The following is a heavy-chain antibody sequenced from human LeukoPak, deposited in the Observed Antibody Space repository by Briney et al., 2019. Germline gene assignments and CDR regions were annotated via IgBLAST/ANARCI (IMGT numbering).Heavy chain of an antibody. CDR1: GFTFRNYW. Sequence: GESLRLSCAASGFTFRNYWMHWVRQAPGKGLVWVSRINSDGSSTIYADSVKGRFTISRDNAKNTLYLQMNSLRAEDTAVYYCARGPYYDTSGPDYWGQGTLVTVSS. CDR3: ARGPYYDTSGPDY. CDR2: INSDGSST. D-gene: IGHD3-22*01. V-gene: IGHV3-74*01. J-gene: IGHJ4*02.